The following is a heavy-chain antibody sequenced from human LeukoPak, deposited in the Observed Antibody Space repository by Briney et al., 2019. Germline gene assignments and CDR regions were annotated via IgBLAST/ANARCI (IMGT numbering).Heavy chain of an antibody. V-gene: IGHV3-64*01. CDR2: ISSNGGST. D-gene: IGHD1-7*01. CDR3: ARGRTGTAKPSFDY. Sequence: GGSLRLSCAASGFTFSSYAMHWVRQAPGKGLEYVSAISSNGGSTYYANSVKGRFTIYRDNSKNTLYLQMGSLRADDMAVYYCARGRTGTAKPSFDYWGQGTLVTVSS. J-gene: IGHJ4*02. CDR1: GFTFSSYA.